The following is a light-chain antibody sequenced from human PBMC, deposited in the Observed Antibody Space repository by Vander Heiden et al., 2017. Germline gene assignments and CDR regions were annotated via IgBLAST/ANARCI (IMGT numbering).Light chain of an antibody. J-gene: IGKJ4*01. V-gene: IGKV3-15*01. CDR1: QSVSFN. CDR2: SAS. CDR3: QQYHNWPPIT. Sequence: VMTQSPATLSVSPGERVTLSCRASQSVSFNLAWYQKRHGQAPRRLIYSASTRDPGVPARFSGSGYGTEFTLTISSRQSEDFAVYYCQQYHNWPPITFGGGTKVEIK.